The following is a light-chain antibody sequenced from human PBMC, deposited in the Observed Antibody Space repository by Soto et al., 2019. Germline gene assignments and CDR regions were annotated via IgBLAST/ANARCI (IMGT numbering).Light chain of an antibody. CDR1: QSISSW. CDR3: QHHNQQVT. J-gene: IGKJ1*01. Sequence: DIQMTQSPSTLSASVGDRVTITCRASQSISSWLAWYQQKPGKAPKLLIYDASSLESGVPSRFSGSGSGTVSTPTISMQQPDYFATYYCQHHNQQVTFGQGTKVEIK. CDR2: DAS. V-gene: IGKV1-5*01.